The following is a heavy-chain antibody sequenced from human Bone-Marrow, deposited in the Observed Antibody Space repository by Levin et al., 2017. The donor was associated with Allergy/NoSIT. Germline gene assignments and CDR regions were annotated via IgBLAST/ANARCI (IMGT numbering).Heavy chain of an antibody. CDR2: IDPSDSYT. CDR3: ARHTVTIHYYYYMDV. V-gene: IGHV5-10-1*01. D-gene: IGHD4-17*01. Sequence: GGSLRLSCKGSGYSFTSYWISWVRQMPGKGLEWMGRIDPSDSYTNYSPSFQGHVTISADKSISTAYLQWSSLKASDTAMYYCARHTVTIHYYYYMDVWGKGTTVTVSS. CDR1: GYSFTSYW. J-gene: IGHJ6*03.